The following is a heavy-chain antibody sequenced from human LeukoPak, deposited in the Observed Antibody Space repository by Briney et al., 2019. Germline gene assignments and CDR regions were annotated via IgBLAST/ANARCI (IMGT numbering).Heavy chain of an antibody. D-gene: IGHD5/OR15-5a*01. J-gene: IGHJ6*02. V-gene: IGHV3-30*04. CDR1: GFTFSSYA. CDR3: AKDLRPWYYYYGMDV. CDR2: ISYDGSNK. Sequence: QPGGSLRLSCAASGFTFSSYAMHWVRQAPGKGPEWVAVISYDGSNKYYADSVKGRFTISRDNSRNTLYLQMNSLRAEDTAVYYCAKDLRPWYYYYGMDVWGQGTTVTVSS.